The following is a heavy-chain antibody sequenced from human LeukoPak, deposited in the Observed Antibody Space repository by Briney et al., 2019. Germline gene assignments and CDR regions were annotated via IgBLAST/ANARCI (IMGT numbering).Heavy chain of an antibody. Sequence: SQTLSLTCTVSGGSISSGDYYWSWIRQPPGKGLEWIGYIYYSGSTYYNPSLKSRVTISVDTSKNQSSLKLSSVTAADTAVYYCAREVVPAARFDYWGQGTLVTVSS. CDR1: GGSISSGDYY. CDR3: AREVVPAARFDY. V-gene: IGHV4-30-4*01. D-gene: IGHD2-2*01. CDR2: IYYSGST. J-gene: IGHJ4*02.